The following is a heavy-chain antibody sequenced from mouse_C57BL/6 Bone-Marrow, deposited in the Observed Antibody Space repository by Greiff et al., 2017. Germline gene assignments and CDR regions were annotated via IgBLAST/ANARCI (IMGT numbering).Heavy chain of an antibody. CDR2: IHPNSGST. D-gene: IGHD1-1*01. Sequence: QVQLQQSGAELVKPGASVKLSCKASGYTFTSYWMHWVKQRPGQGLEWIGMIHPNSGSTNYNEKFKSKATLTVDKSSNTAYMQLSSLTSEDSAVYYCARNYYGSSYEFAYWGQGTLVTVSA. CDR1: GYTFTSYW. CDR3: ARNYYGSSYEFAY. J-gene: IGHJ3*01. V-gene: IGHV1-64*01.